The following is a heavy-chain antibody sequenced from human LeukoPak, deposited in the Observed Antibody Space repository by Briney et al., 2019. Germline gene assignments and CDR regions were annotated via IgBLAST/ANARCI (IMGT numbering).Heavy chain of an antibody. V-gene: IGHV4-59*08. CDR3: ARQGAVSGTYHYYALDV. J-gene: IGHJ6*02. CDR1: SGSITDYH. D-gene: IGHD6-19*01. Sequence: SETLSLTCTVSSGSITDYHWSWIRQPPGKGLEGIGYIYYDGSTNYNPSLKSRVTISVDTSKTQFSLNLRSVTAADTAVYYCARQGAVSGTYHYYALDVWGQGTMVTVSS. CDR2: IYYDGST.